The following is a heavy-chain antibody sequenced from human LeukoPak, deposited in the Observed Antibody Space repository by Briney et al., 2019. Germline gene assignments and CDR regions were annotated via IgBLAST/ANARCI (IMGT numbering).Heavy chain of an antibody. J-gene: IGHJ4*02. D-gene: IGHD6-6*01. Sequence: GGSLRLSCAASGFTFSSYWMNWARQAPGKGLEWVASINHNGNVNYYVDSVKGRFTISRDNSKNTVYLQMNSLRPEDTAVYYCARGRLLAARSGSDYWGQGTLVTVSS. CDR1: GFTFSSYW. CDR3: ARGRLLAARSGSDY. V-gene: IGHV3-7*01. CDR2: INHNGNVN.